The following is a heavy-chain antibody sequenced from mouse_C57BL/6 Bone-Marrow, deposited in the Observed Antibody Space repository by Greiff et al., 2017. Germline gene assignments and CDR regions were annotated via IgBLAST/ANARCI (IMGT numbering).Heavy chain of an antibody. Sequence: EVMLVESGGGLVQPGGSRKLSCAASGFTFSSFGMHWVRQAPEKGLEWVAYISSGSSTNYYADTVKGRFTISRDNPKNTQFLQMTSLRSEDTAMYYCARDEYYLYYWGQGTTLTVSS. CDR2: ISSGSSTN. V-gene: IGHV5-17*02. CDR3: ARDEYYLYY. CDR1: GFTFSSFG. J-gene: IGHJ2*01.